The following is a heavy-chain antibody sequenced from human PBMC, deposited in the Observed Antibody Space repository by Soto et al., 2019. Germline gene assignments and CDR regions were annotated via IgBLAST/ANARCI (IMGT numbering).Heavy chain of an antibody. CDR2: INPNSGGT. CDR1: GYTFTGYY. D-gene: IGHD6-6*01. CDR3: ARLTGSSSYYYYYYGMDV. V-gene: IGHV1-2*02. Sequence: ASVEVSCKXSGYTFTGYYMHWVRQAPGQGLEWMGWINPNSGGTNYAQKFQGRVTMTRDTSISTAYMELSRLRSDDTAVYYCARLTGSSSYYYYYYGMDVWGQGTTVTVSS. J-gene: IGHJ6*02.